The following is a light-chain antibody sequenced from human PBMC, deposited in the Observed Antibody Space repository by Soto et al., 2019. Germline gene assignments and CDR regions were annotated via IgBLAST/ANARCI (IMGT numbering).Light chain of an antibody. J-gene: IGLJ3*02. CDR2: DVS. CDR3: CSYAGSYTLWV. V-gene: IGLV2-11*01. Sequence: QSALTQPRSVSGSPGQSVTISCTGTSSDVGAYNYVSWYQQHPGKAPKLIIYDVSKRPSGVPDRFSGSKSGNTASLTISGLQADDEADYYCCSYAGSYTLWVFGRGTKLTVL. CDR1: SSDVGAYNY.